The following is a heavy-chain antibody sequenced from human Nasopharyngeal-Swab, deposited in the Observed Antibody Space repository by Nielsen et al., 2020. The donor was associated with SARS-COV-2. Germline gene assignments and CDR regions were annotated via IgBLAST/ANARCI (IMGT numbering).Heavy chain of an antibody. CDR1: GFTFSDYY. J-gene: IGHJ4*02. V-gene: IGHV3-11*06. CDR3: ARGDSGGNSRYFNY. CDR2: ISSSNTYR. D-gene: IGHD4-23*01. Sequence: GGSLRLSCAASGFTFSDYYMSWIPQAPGKGLEWVAFISSSNTYRSYADSVKGRFTISRDYAKNSLYLQMDSLRAEDTAVYYCARGDSGGNSRYFNYWGQGTLVTVSS.